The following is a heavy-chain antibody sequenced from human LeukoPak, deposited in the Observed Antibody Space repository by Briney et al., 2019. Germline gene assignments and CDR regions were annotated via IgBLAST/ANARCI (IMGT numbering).Heavy chain of an antibody. CDR2: ISGSGGST. D-gene: IGHD1-26*01. CDR3: AKSQDGGRLFHFDY. V-gene: IGHV3-23*01. CDR1: GFTFSSYA. J-gene: IGHJ4*02. Sequence: PGGSLRLSCAASGFTFSSYAMSWVRQAPGKGLGWVSAISGSGGSTYYADSVKGRFTISRDNSKNTLYLQMNSLRAEDTAVYFCAKSQDGGRLFHFDYWGQGTLVTVPS.